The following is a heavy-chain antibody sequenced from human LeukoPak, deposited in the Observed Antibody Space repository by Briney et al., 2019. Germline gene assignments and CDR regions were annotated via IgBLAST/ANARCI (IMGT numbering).Heavy chain of an antibody. CDR2: INPSGGST. Sequence: GSVKVSCKASGYTFTGYYMHWVRQAPGQGLEWMGIINPSGGSTSYAQKFQGRVTMTRDTSTSTVYMELSSLRSEDTAVYYCARERPPPRIYGSGSYARWFDPWGQGTLVTVSS. CDR3: ARERPPPRIYGSGSYARWFDP. V-gene: IGHV1-46*01. D-gene: IGHD3-10*01. CDR1: GYTFTGYY. J-gene: IGHJ5*02.